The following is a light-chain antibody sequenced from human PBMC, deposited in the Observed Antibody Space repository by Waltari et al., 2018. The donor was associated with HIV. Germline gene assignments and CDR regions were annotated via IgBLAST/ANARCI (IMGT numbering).Light chain of an antibody. CDR3: LQDHNFPYT. J-gene: IGKJ2*01. Sequence: AIQMTQSTSSLSVSVADRLTITCRASQDIRNDLDWYQQKPGKAPNLLVYAAFSLQSGVSSRFSGSRSGTNFTLTISSLQPEDFATYYCLQDHNFPYTFGQGTKLEIK. CDR2: AAF. V-gene: IGKV1-6*01. CDR1: QDIRND.